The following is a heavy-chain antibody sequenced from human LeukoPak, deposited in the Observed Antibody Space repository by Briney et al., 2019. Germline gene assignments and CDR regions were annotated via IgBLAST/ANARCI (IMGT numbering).Heavy chain of an antibody. CDR2: ISSSSSYI. CDR1: GFTFSSYS. V-gene: IGHV3-21*01. Sequence: GGSLRLSCAASGFTFSSYSMNWVRQAPGKGLEWVSSISSSSSYIYYADSVKGRFTISRDNAKNTLYLQMNSLRAEDTAVYYCARGGGYSYGSLYWGQGTLVTVSS. J-gene: IGHJ4*02. CDR3: ARGGGYSYGSLY. D-gene: IGHD5-18*01.